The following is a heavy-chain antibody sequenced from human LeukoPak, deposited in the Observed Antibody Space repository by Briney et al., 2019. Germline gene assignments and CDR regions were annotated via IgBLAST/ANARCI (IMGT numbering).Heavy chain of an antibody. V-gene: IGHV4-34*01. Sequence: SETLSLTCAVYGGSFSGYYWSWIRQPPGKGLEWIGEINHSGSTNYNPSLKSRVTISVDTSKNKFSLKLSTVTAADTAVYYCASSAAARHDYWGQGTLVTVSS. CDR3: ASSAAARHDY. J-gene: IGHJ4*02. CDR1: GGSFSGYY. CDR2: INHSGST. D-gene: IGHD6-6*01.